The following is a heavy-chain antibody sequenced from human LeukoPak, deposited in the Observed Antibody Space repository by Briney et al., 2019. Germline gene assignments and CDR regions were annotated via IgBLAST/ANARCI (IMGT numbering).Heavy chain of an antibody. Sequence: PGGSLRLSCAASGFTFSSYAMHWVRQAPGKGLEWVAVISYDGSNKYYADSVKGRFTISRDNSKNTLYLQMNSLRAEDTAVYYCAKGVTYYYDSSGYYLFDYWGQGTLVTVSS. CDR3: AKGVTYYYDSSGYYLFDY. D-gene: IGHD3-22*01. CDR1: GFTFSSYA. J-gene: IGHJ4*02. V-gene: IGHV3-30-3*01. CDR2: ISYDGSNK.